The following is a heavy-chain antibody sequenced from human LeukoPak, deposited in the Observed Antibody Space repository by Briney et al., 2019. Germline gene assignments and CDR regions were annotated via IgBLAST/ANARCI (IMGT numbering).Heavy chain of an antibody. CDR1: GGSISSSSYY. CDR3: GRHFPWFGELLPTPFDY. D-gene: IGHD3-10*01. Sequence: SETLSLTCTVSGGSISSSSYYWGWIRQPQGKGLEWIGSIYYSGSTYYNPSLKSRVTISVDTSKNQFSLKLSSVTAADTAVYYCGRHFPWFGELLPTPFDYWGQGTLVTVFS. CDR2: IYYSGST. V-gene: IGHV4-39*01. J-gene: IGHJ4*02.